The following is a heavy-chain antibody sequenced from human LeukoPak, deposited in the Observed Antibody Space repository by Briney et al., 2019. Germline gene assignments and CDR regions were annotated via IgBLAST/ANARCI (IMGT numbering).Heavy chain of an antibody. V-gene: IGHV4-39*07. D-gene: IGHD6-13*01. CDR1: GGSVSNTNYY. CDR2: IYYSGST. J-gene: IGHJ4*02. CDR3: ARTAGYSSSWYYFDY. Sequence: SETLSLTCFVSGGSVSNTNYYWGWIRQPPGKGPEWIGSIYYSGSTYYNPSLKSRVTISVDTSKNQFSLKLSSVTAADTAVYYCARTAGYSSSWYYFDYWGQGTLVTVSS.